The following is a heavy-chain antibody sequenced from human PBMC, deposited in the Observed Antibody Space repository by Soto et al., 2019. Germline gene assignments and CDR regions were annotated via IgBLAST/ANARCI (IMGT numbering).Heavy chain of an antibody. CDR2: IIPILRTT. V-gene: IGHV1-69*11. D-gene: IGHD3-3*02. J-gene: IGHJ3*01. CDR3: ARGYHSFLSFDV. Sequence: KISSNASGNTLRIHAFTWLRQAPGKGFELMGTIIPILRTTEYEQKFQGRVTITADESTTTVYMELSGLTSGDTGIYFCARGYHSFLSFDVWG. CDR1: GNTLRIHA.